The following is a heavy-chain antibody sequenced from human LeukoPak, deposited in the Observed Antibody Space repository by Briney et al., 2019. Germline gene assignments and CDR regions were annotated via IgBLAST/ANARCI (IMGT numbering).Heavy chain of an antibody. D-gene: IGHD2-2*01. CDR1: GYSFATYW. V-gene: IGHV5-51*01. J-gene: IGHJ4*02. Sequence: GESLKISCKVSGYSFATYWIGWVRQMPGKGLEWMGIIYPDDSDTRYSPSFQGQVTISADKSISTAYLQWSSLKASDTAMYYCATPCPRGYCSSTTCYFNYWGQGTLVTVSS. CDR2: IYPDDSDT. CDR3: ATPCPRGYCSSTTCYFNY.